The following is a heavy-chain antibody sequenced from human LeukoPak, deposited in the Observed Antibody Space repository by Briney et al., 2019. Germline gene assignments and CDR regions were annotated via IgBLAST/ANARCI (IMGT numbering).Heavy chain of an antibody. Sequence: ASVKVSCKVSGYTLTELSMHWVRQAPGKGLEWMGGFDPEDGETIYAQKFQGRVTMTEDTSTDTAYMELSSLRSEDMAVSYCATDWWERESSGFHYCGEGCLVTVSS. V-gene: IGHV1-24*01. CDR2: FDPEDGET. CDR3: ATDWWERESSGFHY. CDR1: GYTLTELS. J-gene: IGHJ4*02. D-gene: IGHD1-26*01.